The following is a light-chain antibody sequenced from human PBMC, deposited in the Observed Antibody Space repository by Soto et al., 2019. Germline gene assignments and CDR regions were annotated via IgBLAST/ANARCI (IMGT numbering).Light chain of an antibody. J-gene: IGKJ1*01. V-gene: IGKV1-5*01. CDR1: QSISNW. Sequence: DIQMTQSPSTLSASVGDRVTITCRASQSISNWLAWYQQKQGKAPELLIYDASSLESGVPSRFSGSGSGTEFTLTISSLQPDDFATYYCQQYNSYWGTFGQGTKVEIK. CDR3: QQYNSYWGT. CDR2: DAS.